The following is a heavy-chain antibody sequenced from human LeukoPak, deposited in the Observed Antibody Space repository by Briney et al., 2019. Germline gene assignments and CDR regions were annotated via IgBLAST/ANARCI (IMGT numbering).Heavy chain of an antibody. CDR2: ISAYNGNT. CDR1: GYTFTSYG. J-gene: IGHJ5*02. V-gene: IGHV1-18*01. Sequence: GASVKVSFKASGYTFTSYGISWVRQAPGQGLEWMGWISAYNGNTNYAQKLQGRVTMTTDTSTSTAYMELRSLRSDDTAVYYCARVCCCSSTSCYGSSWFDPWGQGTLVTVSS. D-gene: IGHD2-2*01. CDR3: ARVCCCSSTSCYGSSWFDP.